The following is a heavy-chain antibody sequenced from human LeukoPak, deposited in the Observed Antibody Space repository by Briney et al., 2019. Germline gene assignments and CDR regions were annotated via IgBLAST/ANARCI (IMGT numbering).Heavy chain of an antibody. Sequence: GGSLRLSCAASGFTFSSYGMHWVRQAPGKGLEWVAVISFDDFNIYYADSVKGRFTISRDNAMDTLYLQMDSLTPEDTAVYYCAKDLTLWFGEFLFDYWGQGTLVTVSS. V-gene: IGHV3-30*18. CDR2: ISFDDFNI. CDR1: GFTFSSYG. D-gene: IGHD3-10*01. J-gene: IGHJ4*02. CDR3: AKDLTLWFGEFLFDY.